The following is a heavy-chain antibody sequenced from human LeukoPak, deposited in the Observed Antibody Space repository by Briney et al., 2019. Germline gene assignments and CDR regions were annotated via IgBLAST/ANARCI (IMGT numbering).Heavy chain of an antibody. J-gene: IGHJ3*02. Sequence: SETLSLTCTVSGGSISSSSYYWGWIRQPPGKGLEWIGSIYYSGSTYYNPSLKSRVTISVDTSKNQFSLKLSSVTAADTAVYYCATPYYYDSSGYYSHAFDIWGQGTMVTVSS. CDR3: ATPYYYDSSGYYSHAFDI. D-gene: IGHD3-22*01. CDR1: GGSISSSSYY. CDR2: IYYSGST. V-gene: IGHV4-39*01.